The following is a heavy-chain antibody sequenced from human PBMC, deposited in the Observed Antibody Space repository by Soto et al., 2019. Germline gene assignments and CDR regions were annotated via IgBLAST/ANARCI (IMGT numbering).Heavy chain of an antibody. CDR1: GCTFSSYA. CDR3: ESDQLVRGGDD. Sequence: SVKVSCKASGCTFSSYAISWVRQAAGQGLEWMGGIIPIFGTANYAQKFQGRVTITADESTSTAYMELSSLRSEDTAVYSCESDQLVRGGDDWGQGTLVTVSS. J-gene: IGHJ4*02. D-gene: IGHD6-13*01. CDR2: IIPIFGTA. V-gene: IGHV1-69*13.